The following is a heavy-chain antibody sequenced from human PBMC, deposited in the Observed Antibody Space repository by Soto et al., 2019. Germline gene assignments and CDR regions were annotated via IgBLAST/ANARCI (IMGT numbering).Heavy chain of an antibody. V-gene: IGHV3-23*01. CDR3: AKGGGGVVVPAAIVDY. J-gene: IGHJ4*02. CDR2: ISGSGGST. D-gene: IGHD2-2*01. Sequence: EVQLLESGGGLVQPGGSLRLSCAASGFTFSSYAMSWVRQAPGKGLEWVSAISGSGGSTYYADSVKGRFTISRDNSKNTVDRERRSLRAEDTAVYYCAKGGGGVVVPAAIVDYWGQGTLVTVSS. CDR1: GFTFSSYA.